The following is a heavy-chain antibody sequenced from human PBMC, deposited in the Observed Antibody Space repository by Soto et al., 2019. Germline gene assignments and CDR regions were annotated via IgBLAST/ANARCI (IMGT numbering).Heavy chain of an antibody. CDR2: IYPGDSDT. D-gene: IGHD3-22*01. Sequence: GESLKISCKGSGYSFTSYWIGWVRQMPEKGLEWMGIIYPGDSDTRYSPSFQGQVTISADKSISTAYLQWSSLKAPDTAMYYCERRGGYYYDSSGSLGGAFDIWGQGTMVTVSS. V-gene: IGHV5-51*01. CDR1: GYSFTSYW. CDR3: ERRGGYYYDSSGSLGGAFDI. J-gene: IGHJ3*02.